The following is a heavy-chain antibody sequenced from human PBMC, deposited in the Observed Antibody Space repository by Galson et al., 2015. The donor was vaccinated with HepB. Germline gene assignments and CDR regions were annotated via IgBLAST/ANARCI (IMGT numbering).Heavy chain of an antibody. D-gene: IGHD3-22*01. J-gene: IGHJ4*02. Sequence: SLRLSCAASGFTFSSYGMHWVRQAPGKGLEWVAVISYDGSNKYYADSVKGRFTISRDNSKNTLYLQMNSLRAEDTAVYYCLYYYDSSGYWDYWGQGTLVTVSS. CDR2: ISYDGSNK. CDR3: LYYYDSSGYWDY. V-gene: IGHV3-30*03. CDR1: GFTFSSYG.